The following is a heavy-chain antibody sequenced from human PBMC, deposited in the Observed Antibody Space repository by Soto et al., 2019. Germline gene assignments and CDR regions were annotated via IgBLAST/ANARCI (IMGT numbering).Heavy chain of an antibody. V-gene: IGHV1-69*06. CDR1: GDTFSSFT. Sequence: SVKVSCKASGDTFSSFTINWVRQAPGLGLEWMGGIIPLFGTSKYAQKFHGRVRITADKSTSTSYMELSSLRSEDTAVYYCAKDIVVVPAANYYYYGMDVWGQGATVTVSS. CDR2: IIPLFGTS. D-gene: IGHD2-2*01. J-gene: IGHJ6*02. CDR3: AKDIVVVPAANYYYYGMDV.